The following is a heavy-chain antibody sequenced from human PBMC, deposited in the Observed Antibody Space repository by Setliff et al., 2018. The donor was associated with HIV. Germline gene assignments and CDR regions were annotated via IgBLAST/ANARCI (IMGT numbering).Heavy chain of an antibody. J-gene: IGHJ5*02. CDR3: AAATTLLSPRA. V-gene: IGHV4-4*02. CDR2: IYHSEYT. Sequence: SETLSLTCAVSGGSISSDNWWTWVRQAPGKGLEWIGEIYHSEYTNYNPSLKSRVSMSVDTSKSQFSLKLSSVTAADTAVYYCAAATTLLSPRAWGQGTLVTVSS. D-gene: IGHD2-15*01. CDR1: GGSISSDNW.